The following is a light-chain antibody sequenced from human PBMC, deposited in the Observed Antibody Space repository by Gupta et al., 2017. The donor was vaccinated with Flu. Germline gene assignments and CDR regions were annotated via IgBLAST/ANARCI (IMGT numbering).Light chain of an antibody. CDR2: AAS. Sequence: PSSLSASVGDRVTITCRASQSVTNFLNWYQQKPGRAPKLLIYAASTLHCGVPSRFSGSGSGTDFTLTISRLQPEDFATYYCQQGDSSPNTFGRGTTVDIK. CDR1: QSVTNF. J-gene: IGKJ4*02. V-gene: IGKV1-39*01. CDR3: QQGDSSPNT.